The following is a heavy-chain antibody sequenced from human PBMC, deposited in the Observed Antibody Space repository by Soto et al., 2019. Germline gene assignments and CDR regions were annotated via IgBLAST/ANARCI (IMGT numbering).Heavy chain of an antibody. CDR2: ISAYNGNT. Sequence: ASVKGSCKASGYTFSSYGISLVGQAPGQGLEWMGWISAYNGNTNYAQKLQGRVTMTTDTSTSTAYMELRSLRSDDTAVYYCARGPQFDILTGLPLDMDVWGQGTTVTVSS. CDR3: ARGPQFDILTGLPLDMDV. CDR1: GYTFSSYG. D-gene: IGHD3-9*01. J-gene: IGHJ6*02. V-gene: IGHV1-18*01.